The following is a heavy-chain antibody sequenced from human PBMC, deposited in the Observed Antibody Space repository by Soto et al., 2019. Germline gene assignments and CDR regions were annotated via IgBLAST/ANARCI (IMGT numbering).Heavy chain of an antibody. J-gene: IGHJ6*02. V-gene: IGHV4-31*03. CDR3: ARGGDSSPYYGMDV. Sequence: SETLSLTCTVSGGSISSGGYYWSWIRQHPGKGLEWIGYIYYSGSTYYNPSLKSRVTISVDTSKNQFSLKLSSVTAADTAVYYCARGGDSSPYYGMDVWGQGTTVTVSS. CDR2: IYYSGST. D-gene: IGHD3-22*01. CDR1: GGSISSGGYY.